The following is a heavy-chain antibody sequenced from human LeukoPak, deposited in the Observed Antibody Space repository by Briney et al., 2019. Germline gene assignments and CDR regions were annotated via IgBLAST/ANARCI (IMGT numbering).Heavy chain of an antibody. V-gene: IGHV3-23*05. Sequence: PGGSLRLSCEASGFTFSAYAMTWVRQAPGQGLEWVSSIGSDNKPHYSESVKGRFAISRDNSKSMLFLQLNSLRAEDTALYYCARLGRLDGYVFDYWGQGTLVTVSS. D-gene: IGHD5-24*01. CDR1: GFTFSAYA. CDR2: IGSDNKP. CDR3: ARLGRLDGYVFDY. J-gene: IGHJ4*02.